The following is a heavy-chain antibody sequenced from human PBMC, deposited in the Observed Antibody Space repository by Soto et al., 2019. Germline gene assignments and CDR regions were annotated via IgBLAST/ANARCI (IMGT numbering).Heavy chain of an antibody. CDR2: INHSGST. CDR3: AREESDYVKY. D-gene: IGHD4-17*01. V-gene: IGHV4-34*01. CDR1: GGSFSGYY. Sequence: QVQLQQWGAGLLKPSETLSLTCAVYGGSFSGYYWSWIRQPPGKGLEWIGEINHSGSTNYNPSLKSRVTISVDTSKNQFSLKPSSVTAADTAVYYCAREESDYVKYWGQGTLVTVSS. J-gene: IGHJ4*02.